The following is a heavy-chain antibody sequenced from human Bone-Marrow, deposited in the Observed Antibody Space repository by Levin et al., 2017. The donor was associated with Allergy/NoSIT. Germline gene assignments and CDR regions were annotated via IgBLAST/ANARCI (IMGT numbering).Heavy chain of an antibody. CDR2: IIPFFGTG. D-gene: IGHD3-10*01. CDR1: GGTFPTFA. CDR3: AREAKYYGSGSYYDPYYFDY. Sequence: KISCKTSGGTFPTFAISWVRQAPGQGLEWMGGIIPFFGTGNYAQKFQGRVTITADKSTTTAYMELSSLTSEDTAMYFCAREAKYYGSGSYYDPYYFDYWGQGTLVTVSS. V-gene: IGHV1-69*06. J-gene: IGHJ4*02.